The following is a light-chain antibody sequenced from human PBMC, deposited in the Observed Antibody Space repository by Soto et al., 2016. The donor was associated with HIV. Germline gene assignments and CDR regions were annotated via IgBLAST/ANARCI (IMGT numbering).Light chain of an antibody. CDR2: GKN. CDR1: SLRSYY. V-gene: IGLV3-19*01. Sequence: SSELTQDPAVSVALGQTVRITCQGDSLRSYYASWYQQKPGQAPILVMYGKNNRPSGIPDRFSGSSSGNTGSLTITGTQAEDEADYYCNSRDNDRVLFGGGTKLTVL. CDR3: NSRDNDRVL. J-gene: IGLJ2*01.